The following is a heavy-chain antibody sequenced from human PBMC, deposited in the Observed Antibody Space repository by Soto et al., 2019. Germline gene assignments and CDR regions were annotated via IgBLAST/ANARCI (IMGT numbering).Heavy chain of an antibody. CDR1: GFTCSSYS. Sequence: GGSLRLSCASSGFTCSSYSMNLVRQAPGKGPEWVSYISSSSSTIYYADSVKGRFTISRDNAKNSLYLQMNSLRDEDTAVYYCAREAGTWHLPLNWFDPWGQGTLVTVSS. CDR2: ISSSSSTI. D-gene: IGHD6-19*01. CDR3: AREAGTWHLPLNWFDP. V-gene: IGHV3-48*02. J-gene: IGHJ5*02.